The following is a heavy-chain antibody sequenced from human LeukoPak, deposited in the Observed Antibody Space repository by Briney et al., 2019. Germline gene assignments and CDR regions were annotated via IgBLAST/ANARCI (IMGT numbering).Heavy chain of an antibody. Sequence: GASVKVSCKASGGAFSSYAISWVRQAPGQGLEWMGGIIPIFGTAHYAQKFQGRVTITADKSTSTAYMELSSLRSEDTAVYYCARGHYDILTGHYYYGMDVWGKGTTVTVSS. CDR1: GGAFSSYA. D-gene: IGHD3-9*01. CDR2: IIPIFGTA. CDR3: ARGHYDILTGHYYYGMDV. J-gene: IGHJ6*04. V-gene: IGHV1-69*06.